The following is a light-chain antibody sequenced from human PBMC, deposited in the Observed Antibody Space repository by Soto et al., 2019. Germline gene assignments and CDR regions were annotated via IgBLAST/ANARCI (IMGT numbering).Light chain of an antibody. CDR2: DAS. Sequence: DIQMTQPPSTLSASVGDRVTITCRASQTINSWLAWYQQKPGKAPKVLIFDASSLKTGVPSRFSGSGSGTEFTLTISNLQPDDFATYYCQQYDSYSSGPFGQGTKVDI. J-gene: IGKJ1*01. CDR1: QTINSW. V-gene: IGKV1-5*01. CDR3: QQYDSYSSGP.